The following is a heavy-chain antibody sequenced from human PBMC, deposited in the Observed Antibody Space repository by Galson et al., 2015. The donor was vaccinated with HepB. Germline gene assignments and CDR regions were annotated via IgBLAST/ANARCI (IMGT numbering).Heavy chain of an antibody. CDR3: ARVRTRGIAVAAVFDY. CDR1: GYTFTSYA. J-gene: IGHJ4*02. Sequence: SVKVSCKASGYTFTSYAMHWVRQAPGQRLEWMGWINAGNGNTKYSQKFQGRVTITRDTSASTAYMELSSLRSEDTAVYYCARVRTRGIAVAAVFDYWGQGTLVTVSS. CDR2: INAGNGNT. V-gene: IGHV1-3*01. D-gene: IGHD6-19*01.